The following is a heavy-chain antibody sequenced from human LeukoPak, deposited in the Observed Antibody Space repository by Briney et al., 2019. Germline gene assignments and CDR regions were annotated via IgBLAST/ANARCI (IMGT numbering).Heavy chain of an antibody. D-gene: IGHD4-17*01. V-gene: IGHV1-2*02. CDR1: GYTFTGYY. CDR3: AREGPLRLPYFDP. J-gene: IGHJ5*02. Sequence: WASVKVSCKASGYTFTGYYMHWVRQAPGQGLEWMGWINPNIGGTNYAQKFQGRVTMTRDTSISTAYMELSSLRSDDTAVYYCAREGPLRLPYFDPWGQGTLVTVSS. CDR2: INPNIGGT.